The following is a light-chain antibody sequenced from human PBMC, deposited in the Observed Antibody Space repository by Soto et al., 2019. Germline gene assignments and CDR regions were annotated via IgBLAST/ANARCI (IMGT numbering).Light chain of an antibody. J-gene: IGLJ3*02. V-gene: IGLV2-14*01. CDR1: MRDVGAYNL. Sequence: QSALTQPASVSGSAGQSITISCSGTMRDVGAYNLVSWYQQHPGTAPKLIIYEVLNRPSGISSRFSGSRSGNTASLTISGLQPEDEGDYYCSAYTARSTLVFGGVTKLTVL. CDR2: EVL. CDR3: SAYTARSTLV.